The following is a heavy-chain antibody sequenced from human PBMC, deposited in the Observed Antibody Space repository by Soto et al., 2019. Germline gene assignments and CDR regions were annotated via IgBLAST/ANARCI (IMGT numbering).Heavy chain of an antibody. J-gene: IGHJ4*02. CDR2: INPILSMS. CDR3: ASSYGSGYRAFDY. D-gene: IGHD3-10*01. CDR1: GDTFSFYS. V-gene: IGHV1-69*02. Sequence: QVQLVQSGAEVKRPGSSVKVSCKASGDTFSFYSINWVRQAPGLGLEWMGRINPILSMSNYAQRCQGRVTMTADKSTTTAYMELSGLRSEDTAIYYCASSYGSGYRAFDYWGQGALVTVSS.